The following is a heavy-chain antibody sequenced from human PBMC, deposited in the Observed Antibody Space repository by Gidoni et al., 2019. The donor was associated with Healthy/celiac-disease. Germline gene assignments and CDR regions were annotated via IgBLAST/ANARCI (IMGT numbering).Heavy chain of an antibody. V-gene: IGHV4-39*01. CDR3: ARHPLAYYYDSSGPIDY. J-gene: IGHJ4*02. CDR1: GGSIRSSSYF. Sequence: QLQLQESGPGLVKPPETLSLTFTVSGGSIRSSSYFWGWIRQPPGRGLGWIGSIYYSWSTYYNPSRKSRVTISVDTSKNQFSLKLSSVTAADTAVYYCARHPLAYYYDSSGPIDYWGQGTLVTVSS. CDR2: IYYSWST. D-gene: IGHD3-22*01.